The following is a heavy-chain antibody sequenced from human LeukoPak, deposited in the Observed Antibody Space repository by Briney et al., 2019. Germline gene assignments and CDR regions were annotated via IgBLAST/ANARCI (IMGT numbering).Heavy chain of an antibody. CDR3: ARDGLRRPPTPYCGGDCPLDY. J-gene: IGHJ4*02. CDR2: ISYDGSNK. D-gene: IGHD2-21*02. V-gene: IGHV3-30*12. Sequence: GGSLRLSCAASGFTFSNYGVHWVRQAPGKGLEWVAVISYDGSNKYYADSVKGRFTISRDNSKNTLYLQMNSLRVEDTAMYYCARDGLRRPPTPYCGGDCPLDYWGQGTLVSVSS. CDR1: GFTFSNYG.